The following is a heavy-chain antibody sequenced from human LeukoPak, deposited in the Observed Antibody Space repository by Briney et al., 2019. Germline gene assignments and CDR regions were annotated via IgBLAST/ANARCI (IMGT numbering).Heavy chain of an antibody. V-gene: IGHV3-21*01. Sequence: GGSLRLSCAASGFTFSHYSMNWVRQAPGKGLEWVSSISSSSSYIYYADSVKGRFTISRDNAKNSLYLQMNSLRAEDTAVYYCARVGYCSSTSCSDAFDIWGQGTMVTVSS. CDR1: GFTFSHYS. CDR3: ARVGYCSSTSCSDAFDI. D-gene: IGHD2-2*01. J-gene: IGHJ3*02. CDR2: ISSSSSYI.